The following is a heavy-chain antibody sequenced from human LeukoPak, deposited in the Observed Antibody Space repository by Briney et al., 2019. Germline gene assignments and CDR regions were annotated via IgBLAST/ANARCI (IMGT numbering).Heavy chain of an antibody. D-gene: IGHD3-22*01. V-gene: IGHV4-34*01. CDR2: INHSGST. CDR3: ARSGYYDSSGYSTSYGMDV. Sequence: PSETLSLTCAVYGGSFSGYYWSWIRQPPGKGLEWIGEINHSGSTSYNPSLKSRVTISVDTSKNQFSLKLSSVTAADTAVYYCARSGYYDSSGYSTSYGMDVWGQGTTVTVSS. CDR1: GGSFSGYY. J-gene: IGHJ6*02.